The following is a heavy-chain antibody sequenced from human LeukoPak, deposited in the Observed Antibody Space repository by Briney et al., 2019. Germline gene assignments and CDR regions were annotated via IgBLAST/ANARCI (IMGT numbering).Heavy chain of an antibody. V-gene: IGHV1-8*01. D-gene: IGHD2-2*01. CDR1: GYTFTSYD. CDR3: ARVRRYCSSTSCYLYYFDY. Sequence: ASVKVSCKASGYTFTSYDINWVRQATGQGLEWMGWVNPNSGNTGYAQKFQGRVTMTRNTSISTAYMELSSLRSEDTAVYYCARVRRYCSSTSCYLYYFDYWGQGTLVTVSS. CDR2: VNPNSGNT. J-gene: IGHJ4*02.